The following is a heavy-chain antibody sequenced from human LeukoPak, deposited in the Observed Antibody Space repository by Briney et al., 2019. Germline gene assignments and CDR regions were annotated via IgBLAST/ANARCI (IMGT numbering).Heavy chain of an antibody. CDR2: ISGSGGST. CDR1: GFTFSSYA. CDR3: AKGGDTYYDFWSGYYSSYYFDY. D-gene: IGHD3-3*01. J-gene: IGHJ4*02. V-gene: IGHV3-23*01. Sequence: GGSLRLSCAASGFTFSSYAMSWVRQAPGKGLEWVSAISGSGGSTYYADSVKGRFTISRDNSKNTLYLQMNSLRAEDTAVYYCAKGGDTYYDFWSGYYSSYYFDYWGQGTLVTVSS.